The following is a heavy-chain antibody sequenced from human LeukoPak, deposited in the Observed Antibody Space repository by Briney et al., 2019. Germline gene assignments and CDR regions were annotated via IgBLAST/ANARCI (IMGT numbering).Heavy chain of an antibody. J-gene: IGHJ4*02. CDR2: INHSGST. Sequence: TSETLSLTCAVYGGSFSGYYWSWIRQPPGKGLEWIGEINHSGSTNYNPSLKSQVTISVDTSKNQFSLKLSSVTAADTAVYYCARGPGIFGVVIMGGLDYWGQGTLVTVSS. D-gene: IGHD3-3*01. V-gene: IGHV4-34*01. CDR3: ARGPGIFGVVIMGGLDY. CDR1: GGSFSGYY.